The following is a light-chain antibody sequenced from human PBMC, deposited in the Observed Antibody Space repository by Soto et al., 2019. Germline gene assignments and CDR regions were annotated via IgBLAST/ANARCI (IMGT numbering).Light chain of an antibody. J-gene: IGKJ1*01. CDR2: WAS. Sequence: DIVMTQSPDSLAVSLGEVATINCKSSQSVLYDSNNKNYLAWYQQTPGQPPKLLIYWASTRESGVPDRFSGSGSGTDFTRTISSLQAEDVAVYYCQQYYSTPLTFGQGTKVDIK. V-gene: IGKV4-1*01. CDR1: QSVLYDSNNKNY. CDR3: QQYYSTPLT.